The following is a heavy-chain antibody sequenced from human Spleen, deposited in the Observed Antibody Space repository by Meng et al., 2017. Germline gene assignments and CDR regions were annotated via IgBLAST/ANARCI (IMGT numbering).Heavy chain of an antibody. CDR3: ARYTAMIDYLDY. D-gene: IGHD5-18*01. CDR1: GFTFSSYW. V-gene: IGHV3-74*01. J-gene: IGHJ4*02. Sequence: GESLKISCAASGFTFSSYWMHWVRQAPGKGLVWVSRIHSDGRSTSYADSVKGRFTISRDNAKNTLYLQMNSLRAEDTAVYYCARYTAMIDYLDYWGQGTLVTVSS. CDR2: IHSDGRST.